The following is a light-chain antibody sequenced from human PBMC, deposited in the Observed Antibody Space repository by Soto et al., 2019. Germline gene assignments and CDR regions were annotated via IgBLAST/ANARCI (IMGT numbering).Light chain of an antibody. J-gene: IGLJ1*01. CDR1: SSDIGAGFD. V-gene: IGLV1-40*01. CDR2: GNT. Sequence: QSVLTQPPSVSGAPGQRVTISCTGSSSDIGAGFDVHWYQHLPGTAPKLLIYGNTNRPSGVPGRFSGSKSGTSASLVITELQAEDEADYYCQSYENSRTGFYVFGTGTKLTVL. CDR3: QSYENSRTGFYV.